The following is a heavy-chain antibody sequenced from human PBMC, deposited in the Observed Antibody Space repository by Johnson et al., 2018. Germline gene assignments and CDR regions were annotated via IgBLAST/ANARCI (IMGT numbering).Heavy chain of an antibody. CDR2: ISYDGSSK. D-gene: IGHD2-21*02. Sequence: QVQLVESGGGVVQPGRSLRLSCAASGFTFRSYGMHWVRQAPGKGLDWVAVISYDGSSKNYADSVKGRFTISRDNSKNTLDLEMNSLTVEDTAVYYWAKDGVGDSGAFDIWGQGPTVTVSS. V-gene: IGHV3-30*18. J-gene: IGHJ3*02. CDR3: AKDGVGDSGAFDI. CDR1: GFTFRSYG.